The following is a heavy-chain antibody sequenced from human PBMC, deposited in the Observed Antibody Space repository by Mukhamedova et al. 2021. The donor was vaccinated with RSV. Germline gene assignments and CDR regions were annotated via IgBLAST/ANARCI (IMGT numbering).Heavy chain of an antibody. CDR3: AGGVAGIAEYFQH. Sequence: VRQAPGKGLEWVAVISYDGSNKYYADSVKGRFTISRDNSKNTLYLQMNSLRAEDTAVYYCAGGVAGIAEYFQHWGQGTLVTVLS. D-gene: IGHD6-19*01. J-gene: IGHJ1*01. V-gene: IGHV3-30*04. CDR2: ISYDGSNK.